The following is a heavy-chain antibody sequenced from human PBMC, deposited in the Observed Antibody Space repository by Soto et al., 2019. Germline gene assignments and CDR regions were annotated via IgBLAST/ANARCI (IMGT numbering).Heavy chain of an antibody. D-gene: IGHD3-10*01. CDR3: AKGRGGSGSLTRRVDF. Sequence: EVQLLESGGGLVQPGGSLRLSCAASGFTFNNYAMTWVRQAPGKWLEWVSAISGGGDTTSYAVSVKGRFTVSRDGSKNTLYLQMSSLRAEDTALYYCAKGRGGSGSLTRRVDFWGQGTLVTVSS. V-gene: IGHV3-23*01. CDR1: GFTFNNYA. CDR2: ISGGGDTT. J-gene: IGHJ4*02.